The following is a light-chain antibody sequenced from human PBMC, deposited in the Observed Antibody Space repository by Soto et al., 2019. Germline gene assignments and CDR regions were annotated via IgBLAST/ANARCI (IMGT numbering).Light chain of an antibody. Sequence: QSALTQPASVSGSPGQSITISCTGTSSDVGGYNYVSWYQQHPGKAPKLIIYEVSNRPSGVSNRFSGSKSDYTASLTISGLQAEDEAYYYCRSYTTSSTLLVFGGGTKLTVL. CDR1: SSDVGGYNY. CDR3: RSYTTSSTLLV. V-gene: IGLV2-14*01. J-gene: IGLJ2*01. CDR2: EVS.